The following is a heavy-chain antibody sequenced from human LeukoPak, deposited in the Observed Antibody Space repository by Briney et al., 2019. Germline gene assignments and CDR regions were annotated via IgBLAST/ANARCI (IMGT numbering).Heavy chain of an antibody. CDR2: ISSSSSYI. V-gene: IGHV3-21*01. J-gene: IGHJ6*03. CDR3: AREESYYYMDV. CDR1: GFTFSSYS. Sequence: GGSLRLSCAASGFTFSSYSMNWVRQAPGKGLEWVSSISSSSSYIYYADSMKGRFTISRDNAKNSLYLQMNSLRAEDTAVYYCAREESYYYMDVWGKGTTVTASS.